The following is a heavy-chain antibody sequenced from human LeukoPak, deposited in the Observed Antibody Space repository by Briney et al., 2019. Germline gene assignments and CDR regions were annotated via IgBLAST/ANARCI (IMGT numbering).Heavy chain of an antibody. CDR2: IYHSGST. V-gene: IGHV4-38-2*02. CDR1: GYSISSGYY. D-gene: IGHD3-10*01. Sequence: SETLSLTCAVSGYSISSGYYWGWIRQPPGKGLEWIGSIYHSGSTYYNPSLKGRVTISVDTSKNQFSLKLSSVTAADTAVYYCARETTYGSGSFDNDAFDIWGQGTMVTVSS. J-gene: IGHJ3*02. CDR3: ARETTYGSGSFDNDAFDI.